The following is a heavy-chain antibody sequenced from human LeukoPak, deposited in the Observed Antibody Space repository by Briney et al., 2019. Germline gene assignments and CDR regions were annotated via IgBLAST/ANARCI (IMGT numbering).Heavy chain of an antibody. D-gene: IGHD2-15*01. J-gene: IGHJ4*02. V-gene: IGHV3-23*01. CDR3: AKDRFDIVVVVAATPTGSFDY. CDR1: GFTFSSYA. CDR2: ISGSGGST. Sequence: GGSLRLSCAASGFTFSSYAMSWVRQAPGKGLEWVSAISGSGGSTYYADSVKGRFTISRDNSKNTLYLQMNSLRAEDTAVYYCAKDRFDIVVVVAATPTGSFDYWGQGTLVTVSS.